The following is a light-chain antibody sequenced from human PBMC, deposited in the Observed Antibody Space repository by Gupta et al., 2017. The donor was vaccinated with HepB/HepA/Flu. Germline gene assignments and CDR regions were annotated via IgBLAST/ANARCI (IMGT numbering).Light chain of an antibody. V-gene: IGLV1-40*01. Sequence: QSVLTQPPSVSGAPGQRVTISCTGSSSNIGAGYDVHWYQQLPGTAPKLLIYGNSNRPSGVPDRFSGSKSGTSDSLAINGPQAEDEAEYYCQSSDSRLSGAVFGGGTKLTVL. CDR3: QSSDSRLSGAV. J-gene: IGLJ2*01. CDR2: GNS. CDR1: SSNIGAGYD.